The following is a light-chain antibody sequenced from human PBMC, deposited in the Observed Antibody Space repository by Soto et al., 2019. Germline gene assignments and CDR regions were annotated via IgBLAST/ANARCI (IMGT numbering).Light chain of an antibody. Sequence: DIQMTQSPSSLSASVGDRVTITCRASQSITTYLNWYQQRPGTAPKVLIFAASTLESGVPSRFSASGSGTASTLTISSLQPEDLATYNCQQSYRTPLTFGGGTKVEIK. CDR3: QQSYRTPLT. J-gene: IGKJ4*01. CDR2: AAS. CDR1: QSITTY. V-gene: IGKV1-39*01.